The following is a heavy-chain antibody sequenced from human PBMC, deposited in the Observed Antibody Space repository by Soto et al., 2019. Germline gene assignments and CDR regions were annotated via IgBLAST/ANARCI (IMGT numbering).Heavy chain of an antibody. J-gene: IGHJ4*02. CDR3: AAADFWSGYYSFDY. D-gene: IGHD3-3*01. CDR2: ISVSGCST. CDR1: GFTFSRYA. Sequence: GGSLKLSCAASGFTFSRYAMSWVRQAPGKGLEWVSAISVSGCSTYYANSVKGRFNISRDNSKNTLYLQMHSLRAEDTAVYYCAAADFWSGYYSFDYWGQGTLVTVSS. V-gene: IGHV3-23*01.